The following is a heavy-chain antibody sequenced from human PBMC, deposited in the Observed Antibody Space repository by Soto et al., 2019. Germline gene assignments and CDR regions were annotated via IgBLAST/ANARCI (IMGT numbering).Heavy chain of an antibody. Sequence: PSETLSLTCSFSGDSVTSHYFTWIRQSPEKGLEWIGYMHYTGFSHYNPSLKSRLTISVDTAKNQFTLQLTSVTVADTAVYYCARFTIFGVVTPQNACDIWGQGTMVTVSS. D-gene: IGHD3-3*01. CDR2: MHYTGFS. CDR1: GDSVTSHY. V-gene: IGHV4-59*02. CDR3: ARFTIFGVVTPQNACDI. J-gene: IGHJ3*02.